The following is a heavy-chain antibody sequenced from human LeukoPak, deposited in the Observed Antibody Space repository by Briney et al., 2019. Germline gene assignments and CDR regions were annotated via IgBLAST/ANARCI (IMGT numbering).Heavy chain of an antibody. CDR1: GFTFSSYA. CDR2: ISYDGSNK. CDR3: ARVGHYYDSSGYYSFVDH. V-gene: IGHV3-30*04. J-gene: IGHJ4*02. D-gene: IGHD3-22*01. Sequence: GRSLRLSCAASGFTFSSYAMHWVRQAPAKGLEWVAVISYDGSNKYYADSVKGRFTISRDNSKNTLYLQMNSLRAEDTAVYYCARVGHYYDSSGYYSFVDHWGQGTLVTVSS.